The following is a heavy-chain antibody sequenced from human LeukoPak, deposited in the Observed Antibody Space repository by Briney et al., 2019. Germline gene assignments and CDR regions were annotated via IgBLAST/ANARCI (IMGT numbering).Heavy chain of an antibody. J-gene: IGHJ4*02. CDR2: IYSGGRT. Sequence: GGSLRLSCAASGFIVSNNDMSWVRQAPGKGPEWVSLIYSGGRTYYADSVKGRFTISRDNSKNTLYLQMNSLRGEDTAVYYCARGCFYDRSPYCPFDYWGQGTLVTVSS. V-gene: IGHV3-53*01. CDR1: GFIVSNND. CDR3: ARGCFYDRSPYCPFDY. D-gene: IGHD3-22*01.